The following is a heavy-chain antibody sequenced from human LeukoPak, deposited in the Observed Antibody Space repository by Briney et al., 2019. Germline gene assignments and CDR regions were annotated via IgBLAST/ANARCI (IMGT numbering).Heavy chain of an antibody. D-gene: IGHD5-12*01. V-gene: IGHV3-30*04. CDR3: ARAVDSRYGMDV. CDR1: GFTLSSYA. Sequence: GRSLRLSCAASGFTLSSYAMHWVRQAPGKGLEWVAVISYDGSNKYYADSVKGRFTISRDNSKNTLYLQMNSLRAEDTAVYYCARAVDSRYGMDVWGKGTTVTVSS. J-gene: IGHJ6*04. CDR2: ISYDGSNK.